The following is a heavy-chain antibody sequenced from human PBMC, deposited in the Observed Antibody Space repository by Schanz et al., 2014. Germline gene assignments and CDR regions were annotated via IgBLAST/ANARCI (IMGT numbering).Heavy chain of an antibody. D-gene: IGHD2-21*02. Sequence: EVQLLESGGGLIQPGGSLRLSCAASGFIFGSSVMAWVRQAPGKGLEWVAFINSDGTKRFYADSVKSRFTISRDNSRNTLYLQMNSLRAEDTAVYFCAKDLGVDCGDGCFNWYFDLWGRGTLVTVSS. J-gene: IGHJ2*01. V-gene: IGHV3-23*03. CDR3: AKDLGVDCGDGCFNWYFDL. CDR1: GFIFGSSV. CDR2: INSDGTKR.